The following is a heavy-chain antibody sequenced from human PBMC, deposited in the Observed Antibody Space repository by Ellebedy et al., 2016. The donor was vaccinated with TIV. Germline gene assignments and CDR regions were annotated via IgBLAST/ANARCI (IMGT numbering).Heavy chain of an antibody. CDR2: ISSSHSPI. V-gene: IGHV3-48*01. CDR3: ARDRSDAFDI. CDR1: GFTFGNHN. J-gene: IGHJ3*02. Sequence: PGGSLRLSCAASGFTFGNHNMNWVRQAPGKGLEWIAYISSSHSPIYYAASVKGRFTISRDNAENSLHLQMKSLRAEDTAVYFCARDRSDAFDIWGQGTLVTVSS.